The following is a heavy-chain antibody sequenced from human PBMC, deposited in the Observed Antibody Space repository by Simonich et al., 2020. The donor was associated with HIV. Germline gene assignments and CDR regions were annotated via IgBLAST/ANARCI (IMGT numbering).Heavy chain of an antibody. Sequence: QVQLQGSGPGLVKPSETLSLTCTVSGGSISSYYWSWIRQPAGKGLEWIGSIYYSGSTYYNPSLKSRFTISVDTSKNQFSRKLSSVTAADTAVYYCARREDEAIGGYFDYWGQGTLVTVSS. V-gene: IGHV4-59*05. CDR3: ARREDEAIGGYFDY. CDR2: IYYSGST. J-gene: IGHJ4*02. CDR1: GGSISSYY.